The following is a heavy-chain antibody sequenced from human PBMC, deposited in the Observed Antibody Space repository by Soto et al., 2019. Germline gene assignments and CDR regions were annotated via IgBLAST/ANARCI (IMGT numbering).Heavy chain of an antibody. CDR1: GGSFSGYY. V-gene: IGHV4-34*01. CDR2: INHSGST. Sequence: KPSETLSLTCAVYGGSFSGYYWSWIRQPPGKGLEWIGEINHSGSTNYNPSLKSRVTISVDTSKNQSSLKLSSVTAADTAVYYCAGDTAYDYYYYYGMDVWGQGTTVTVSS. CDR3: AGDTAYDYYYYYGMDV. J-gene: IGHJ6*02. D-gene: IGHD5-18*01.